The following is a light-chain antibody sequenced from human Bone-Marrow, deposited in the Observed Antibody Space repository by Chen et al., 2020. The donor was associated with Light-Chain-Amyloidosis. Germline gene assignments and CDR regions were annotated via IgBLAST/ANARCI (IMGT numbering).Light chain of an antibody. V-gene: IGLV3-21*02. CDR2: DDS. Sequence: SYVLTQPSSVSVAPGQTATIACGGNNIGSTSVHWYQQTPSQAPRLVVYDDSDRPSGIPERLSGSNSGNTATLTISRVEAGDEADYYCQVWDRSSDRPVFGGGAKLTVL. CDR1: NIGSTS. CDR3: QVWDRSSDRPV. J-gene: IGLJ3*02.